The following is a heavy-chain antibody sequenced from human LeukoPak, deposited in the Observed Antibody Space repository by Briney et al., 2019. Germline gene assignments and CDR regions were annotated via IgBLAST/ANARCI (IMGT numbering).Heavy chain of an antibody. V-gene: IGHV3-23*01. CDR2: INANSGTT. Sequence: GGSLRLSCAASGFAFSFYAMSWLRQPPGKGLEWVSTINANSGTTSYAASVRGRFTISRDNSKNTLYLQVNNLRADDTATYYCAKPISGGLAVTADWFHPWGQGTLVVVSS. CDR3: AKPISGGLAVTADWFHP. CDR1: GFAFSFYA. J-gene: IGHJ5*01. D-gene: IGHD6-19*01.